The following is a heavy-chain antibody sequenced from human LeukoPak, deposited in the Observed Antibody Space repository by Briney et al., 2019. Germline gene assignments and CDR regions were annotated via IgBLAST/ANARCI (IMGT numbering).Heavy chain of an antibody. V-gene: IGHV3-64D*06. D-gene: IGHD5-12*01. CDR2: ISNNGVYT. CDR3: VRGPGGYYYVNFGGRGFDY. J-gene: IGHJ4*02. Sequence: GGSLRLSCSASGFSFSSYALHWVRQAPGEGLDYVSAISNNGVYTYYADSVKGRFTIPKDNSKNTLYFHMSSLRPENTAVYYCVRGPGGYYYVNFGGRGFDYWGQGTLVTVPS. CDR1: GFSFSSYA.